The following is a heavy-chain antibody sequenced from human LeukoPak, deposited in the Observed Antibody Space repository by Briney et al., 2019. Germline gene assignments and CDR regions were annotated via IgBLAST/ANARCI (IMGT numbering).Heavy chain of an antibody. D-gene: IGHD2-2*01. V-gene: IGHV3-15*01. J-gene: IGHJ4*02. CDR1: GFTFSNAW. Sequence: PGGSLRLSCAASGFTFSNAWMSWVRQAPGKGLEWVGRIKSKTDGGTTDYAAPAKGRFTISRDDSKNTLYLQMNSLKTEDTAVYYCTTDPDIVVVPAAMARDYWGQGTLVTVSS. CDR2: IKSKTDGGTT. CDR3: TTDPDIVVVPAAMARDY.